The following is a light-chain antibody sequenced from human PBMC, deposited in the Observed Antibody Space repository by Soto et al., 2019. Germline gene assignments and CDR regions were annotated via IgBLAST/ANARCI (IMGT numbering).Light chain of an antibody. V-gene: IGKV1-5*03. Sequence: DIQMTQSPSTLSASVGDRVTITCRASHSISSWLAWYQQKPGKAPKLLIYKASSLESGVPSRFSGSGSGTEFTRTISSLQPADFAADYGPQYNSYSGTFGHGTKVESK. J-gene: IGKJ1*01. CDR3: PQYNSYSGT. CDR2: KAS. CDR1: HSISSW.